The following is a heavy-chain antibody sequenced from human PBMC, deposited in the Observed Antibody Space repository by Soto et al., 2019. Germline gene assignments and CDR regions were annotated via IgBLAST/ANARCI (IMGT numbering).Heavy chain of an antibody. CDR2: IYYSGST. V-gene: IGHV4-59*01. J-gene: IGHJ6*02. D-gene: IGHD3-10*01. CDR1: GGSISSYY. CDR3: ARDLGGYYGSGSSIRYYYDGMDV. Sequence: SSETLSLTCTVSGGSISSYYWSWIRQPPGKGLEWIGYIYYSGSTNYNPSLKSRVTISVDTSKNQFSLKLSSVTAADTAVYYCARDLGGYYGSGSSIRYYYDGMDVWGQGTTVT.